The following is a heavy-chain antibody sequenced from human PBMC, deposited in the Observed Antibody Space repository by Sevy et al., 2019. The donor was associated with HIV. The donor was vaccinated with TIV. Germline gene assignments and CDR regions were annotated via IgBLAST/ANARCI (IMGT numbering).Heavy chain of an antibody. V-gene: IGHV4-34*01. CDR2: INHSGST. CDR3: ARGGGGDAFDI. CDR1: GGSFSGYY. J-gene: IGHJ3*02. D-gene: IGHD1-26*01. Sequence: SETLSLTCAVYGGSFSGYYWSWIRQPPGKGLEWIGEINHSGSTNYNPSLKSRVTISVDTSKNQFSLKLSSVTAADTAVYYCARGGGGDAFDIWGQGTMVTVSS.